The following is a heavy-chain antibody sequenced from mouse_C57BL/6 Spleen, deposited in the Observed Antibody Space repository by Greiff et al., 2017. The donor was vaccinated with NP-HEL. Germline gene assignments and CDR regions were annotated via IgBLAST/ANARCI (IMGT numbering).Heavy chain of an antibody. J-gene: IGHJ1*03. D-gene: IGHD2-1*01. CDR3: ARFYSTGYFDV. CDR1: GYTFTSYW. Sequence: VQLQQPGAELVMPGASVKLSCKASGYTFTSYWMHWVKQRPGQGLEWIGEIDPSDSYTNYNQKFKGKSTLTVDKSSSTAYMQLSSLTSEDSAVYYCARFYSTGYFDVWGTGTTVTVSS. CDR2: IDPSDSYT. V-gene: IGHV1-69*01.